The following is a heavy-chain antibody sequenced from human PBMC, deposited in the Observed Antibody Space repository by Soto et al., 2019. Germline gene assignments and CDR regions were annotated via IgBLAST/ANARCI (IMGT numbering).Heavy chain of an antibody. CDR1: GFTFSSYG. Sequence: GGSLRLSCAASGFTFSSYGMHWVRQAPGKGLEWVAVIWYDGSNKYYADSVKGRFTISRDNSKNTPDLQMNSLRAEDTAVYYCARGDGSGSYRTYWGQGTLVTVSS. CDR3: ARGDGSGSYRTY. V-gene: IGHV3-33*01. J-gene: IGHJ4*02. CDR2: IWYDGSNK. D-gene: IGHD3-10*01.